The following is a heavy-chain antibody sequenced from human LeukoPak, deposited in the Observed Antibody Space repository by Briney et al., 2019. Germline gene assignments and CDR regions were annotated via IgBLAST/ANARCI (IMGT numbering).Heavy chain of an antibody. D-gene: IGHD3-16*01. CDR2: ISTTSSAI. Sequence: GGSLRLSCAPSVVTFTAYSMNCGRQAPRKGLEWVSYISTTSSAIYYADSVKGRFTISRDNAKNSLYLQMNSLRAEDTAVYYCARGGEGYWGQGTLVTVSS. CDR3: ARGGEGY. CDR1: VVTFTAYS. V-gene: IGHV3-48*01. J-gene: IGHJ4*02.